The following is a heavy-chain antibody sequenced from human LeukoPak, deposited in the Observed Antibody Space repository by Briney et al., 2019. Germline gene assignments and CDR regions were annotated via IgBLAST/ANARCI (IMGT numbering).Heavy chain of an antibody. D-gene: IGHD6-13*01. CDR3: ARDLTRAAAYYFDY. Sequence: AGRSLRLSCAASGFTFSNYAIHWVRQAPGKGLEWVAVIAADGRDKHHADSVKGRFTISRDNSKNTLYLQMNSLRVEDTAVYYCARDLTRAAAYYFDYWGQGTLVTVSS. V-gene: IGHV3-30*04. J-gene: IGHJ4*02. CDR2: IAADGRDK. CDR1: GFTFSNYA.